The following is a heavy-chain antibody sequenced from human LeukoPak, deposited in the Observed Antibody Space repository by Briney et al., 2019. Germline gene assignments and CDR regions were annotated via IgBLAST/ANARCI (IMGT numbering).Heavy chain of an antibody. CDR3: ARDRVAVAGRIYAFDI. V-gene: IGHV3-53*01. CDR1: GFTVSSNY. Sequence: GGSLRLSCAASGFTVSSNYMSWVRQAPGKGLEWVSVIYSGGSTYYADSVKGRFTISRDNSKNTLHLQMNSLRAEDTAVYYCARDRVAVAGRIYAFDIWGQGTMVTVSS. J-gene: IGHJ3*02. D-gene: IGHD6-19*01. CDR2: IYSGGST.